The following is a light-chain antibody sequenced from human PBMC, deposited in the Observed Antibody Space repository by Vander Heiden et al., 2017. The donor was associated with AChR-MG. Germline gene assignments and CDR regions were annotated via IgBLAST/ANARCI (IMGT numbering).Light chain of an antibody. V-gene: IGKV1-39*01. Sequence: DIQMTQSPSSLSASVGDRVTITCRASQSISSYLNWYQQKPGKDPKLLIYAASSLQSGVPSRFSGSGSGTDFTLTISRLQPEDFATYYCQQRDSTPHAFGGGTKVEIK. J-gene: IGKJ4*01. CDR3: QQRDSTPHA. CDR1: QSISSY. CDR2: AAS.